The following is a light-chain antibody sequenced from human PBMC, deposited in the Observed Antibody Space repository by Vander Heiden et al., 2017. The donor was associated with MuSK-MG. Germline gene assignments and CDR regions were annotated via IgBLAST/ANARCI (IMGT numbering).Light chain of an antibody. CDR1: ALPKQY. CDR3: QSADSSGTYPV. CDR2: NDS. V-gene: IGLV3-25*03. Sequence: SYELTQPPSVSVSPGQTARITCSGDALPKQYAYWYQQKPGQAPVLVIYNDSERPSGIPERFSGSSSGTTVTLTISGVQAEDEADYYCQSADSSGTYPVFGGGTKLTVL. J-gene: IGLJ2*01.